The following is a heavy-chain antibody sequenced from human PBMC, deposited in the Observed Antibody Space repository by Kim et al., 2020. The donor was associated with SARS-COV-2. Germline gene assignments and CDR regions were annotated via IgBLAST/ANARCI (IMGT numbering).Heavy chain of an antibody. CDR1: GFTFSNYA. Sequence: GGSLRRSCAASGFTFSNYALSWVRQAPGKGLEWVSGISGTGDSTYYADSVKGRFTISRDNSKNTLYLQMNSLRADDTAVYYCAKWRDDYGFDYWGQGTLVTVSS. CDR3: AKWRDDYGFDY. D-gene: IGHD4-17*01. CDR2: ISGTGDST. V-gene: IGHV3-23*01. J-gene: IGHJ4*02.